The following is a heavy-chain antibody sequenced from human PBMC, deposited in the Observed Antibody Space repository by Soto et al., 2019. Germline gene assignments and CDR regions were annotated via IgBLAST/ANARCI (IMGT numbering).Heavy chain of an antibody. D-gene: IGHD5-12*01. V-gene: IGHV3-30*18. Sequence: GGSLRLSCAASGFTFSSYGMHWVRQAPGKGLEWVAVISYDGSNKYYADSVKGRFTISRDNSKNTLYLQMNSLRAEDTAVYYCAKDVDIVATIFDYWGQGTLVTVSS. CDR3: AKDVDIVATIFDY. CDR2: ISYDGSNK. J-gene: IGHJ4*02. CDR1: GFTFSSYG.